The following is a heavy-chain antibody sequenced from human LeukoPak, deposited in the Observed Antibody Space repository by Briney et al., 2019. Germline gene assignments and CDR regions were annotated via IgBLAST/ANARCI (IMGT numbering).Heavy chain of an antibody. CDR3: AKVGSSRNDY. D-gene: IGHD6-13*01. CDR1: GYTFTSYD. Sequence: ASVKVSCKASGYTFTSYDINWVRQATGQGLEWMGWMNPSSGNTGYAQKFQGRVTMTRNTSISTAYMELSSLRSDDTAVYYCAKVGSSRNDYWGQGTLVTVSS. J-gene: IGHJ4*02. CDR2: MNPSSGNT. V-gene: IGHV1-8*01.